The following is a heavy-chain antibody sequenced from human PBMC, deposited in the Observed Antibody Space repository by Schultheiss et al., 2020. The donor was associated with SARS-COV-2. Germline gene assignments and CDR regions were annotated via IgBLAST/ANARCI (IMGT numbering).Heavy chain of an antibody. Sequence: ASVKVSCKASGYTFTSYGISWVRQAPGQGLEWMGWMNPNSGNTGYAQKFQGRVTMTRNTSISTAYMELSSLRSEDTAVYYCAREYSSSFYYYYYGMDVWGQGTTVTVSS. D-gene: IGHD6-6*01. CDR3: AREYSSSFYYYYYGMDV. CDR1: GYTFTSYG. J-gene: IGHJ6*02. V-gene: IGHV1-8*02. CDR2: MNPNSGNT.